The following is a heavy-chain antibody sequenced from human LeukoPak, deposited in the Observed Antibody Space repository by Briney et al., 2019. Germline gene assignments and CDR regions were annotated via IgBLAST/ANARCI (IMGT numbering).Heavy chain of an antibody. D-gene: IGHD2-2*01. V-gene: IGHV4-38-2*01. CDR3: ARYHCSTTSCINYFDY. CDR2: IYRSGST. J-gene: IGHJ4*02. Sequence: PSETLSLTCAVSGYSISSGYYWGWIRQPPGKGLEWIGSIYRSGSTYYNPSLKSRVTISVDMSKNQFSLKLTSVTAADTAVYYCARYHCSTTSCINYFDYWGQGTLVTVSS. CDR1: GYSISSGYY.